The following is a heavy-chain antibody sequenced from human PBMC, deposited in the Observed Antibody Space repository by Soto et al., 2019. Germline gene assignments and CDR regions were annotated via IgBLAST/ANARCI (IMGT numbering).Heavy chain of an antibody. Sequence: GGSLRLSCTPSGFIFSDHSMNWVRQAPGKGLEWISYITTTSSTMYYADSVKGRFTISRDNAKNSLYLQMNSLRDEDTAVYYCARDSSGRQYYGRDVWGQGTTVTVSS. V-gene: IGHV3-48*02. D-gene: IGHD3-22*01. CDR2: ITTTSSTM. CDR3: ARDSSGRQYYGRDV. CDR1: GFIFSDHS. J-gene: IGHJ6*02.